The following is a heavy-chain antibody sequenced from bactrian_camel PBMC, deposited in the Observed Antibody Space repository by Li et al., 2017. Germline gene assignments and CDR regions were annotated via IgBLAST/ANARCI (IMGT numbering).Heavy chain of an antibody. J-gene: IGHJ4*01. CDR3: ATTPLRWSCTVKDDQFRN. D-gene: IGHD6*01. CDR1: GYRYHTDC. V-gene: IGHV3S31*01. Sequence: DVQLVESGGGSVQTGGSLRLSCEAPGYRYHTDCIGWFRQVPGQEREGLAAISEGGGATVYADSVKGRFTISSDTAKNTVYLQMTNLKPDDTAMYYCATTPLRWSCTVKDDQFRNWGQGTQVTVS. CDR2: ISEGGGAT.